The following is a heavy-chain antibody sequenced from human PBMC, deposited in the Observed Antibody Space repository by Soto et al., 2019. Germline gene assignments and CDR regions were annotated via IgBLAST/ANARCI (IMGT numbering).Heavy chain of an antibody. CDR3: AGHFSVSRSRYSSDQYSGLEV. Sequence: SETLSLGCTVSGGPINDYYWSWIRQPPGMGLEWIGYIYYSGYTNYNPSLQSRVTISEDTSKKEFSLKLSSVTAADTAGDYCAGHFSVSRSRYSSDQYSGLEVWGQGTTVTVSS. CDR2: IYYSGYT. V-gene: IGHV4-59*01. J-gene: IGHJ6*02. D-gene: IGHD2-15*01. CDR1: GGPINDYY.